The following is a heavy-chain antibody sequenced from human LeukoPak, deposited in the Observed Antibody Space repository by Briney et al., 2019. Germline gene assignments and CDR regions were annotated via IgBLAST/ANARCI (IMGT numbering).Heavy chain of an antibody. J-gene: IGHJ6*03. CDR2: ISGGGGSI. Sequence: GGTLRLSCAASGFTFSSYGMSWVRQAPGKGLEWVSAISGGGGSIYYADSVKGRFTISRDNSKNTLYLQMNSLRAEDTAVYYCAKEGYYDFWSGYYTGAIFYYYYMDVWGKGTTVTVSS. CDR1: GFTFSSYG. CDR3: AKEGYYDFWSGYYTGAIFYYYYMDV. D-gene: IGHD3-3*01. V-gene: IGHV3-23*01.